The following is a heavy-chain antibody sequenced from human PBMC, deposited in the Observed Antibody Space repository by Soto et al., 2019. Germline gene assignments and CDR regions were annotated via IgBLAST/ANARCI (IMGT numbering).Heavy chain of an antibody. V-gene: IGHV5-51*01. CDR3: ARHVSGYPNYYYGMDV. D-gene: IGHD5-12*01. J-gene: IGHJ6*02. CDR1: VDKFTSYW. CDR2: IYPGDSDT. Sequence: GLPMKISCKVAVDKFTSYWIGWVSQMPGKGLEWMGIIYPGDSDTRYNPSFQGQVTISADKSISTAYLQWSSLKASDTAMYYCARHVSGYPNYYYGMDVWGQGTTVPVSS.